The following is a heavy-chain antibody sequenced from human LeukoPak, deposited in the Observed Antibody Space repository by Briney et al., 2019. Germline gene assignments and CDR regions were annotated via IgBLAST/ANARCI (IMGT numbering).Heavy chain of an antibody. D-gene: IGHD1-26*01. CDR1: GFTFSSYG. Sequence: PGGSLRLSCAASGFTFSSYGMHWVRQAPGKGLEWVAVIWYDGSNKYYADSVKGRFTISRDNSKNTLYLQMNSLRAEDTAVYYCARDRKWELLSYYYNGMDVWGQGTTVTVSS. J-gene: IGHJ6*02. CDR2: IWYDGSNK. CDR3: ARDRKWELLSYYYNGMDV. V-gene: IGHV3-33*01.